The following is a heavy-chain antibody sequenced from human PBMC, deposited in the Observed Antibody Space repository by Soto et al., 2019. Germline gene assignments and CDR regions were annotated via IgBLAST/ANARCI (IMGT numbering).Heavy chain of an antibody. V-gene: IGHV4-59*01. D-gene: IGHD3-3*02. CDR1: GGSISSYY. J-gene: IGHJ4*02. Sequence: ETLSLTCTVSGGSISSYYWSWIRQPPGKGLEWIGYIYYSGSTNYNPSLKSRVTISVDTSKNQFSLKLSSVTAADTAVYYCARDSMTFFDYWGQGTLVTVSS. CDR2: IYYSGST. CDR3: ARDSMTFFDY.